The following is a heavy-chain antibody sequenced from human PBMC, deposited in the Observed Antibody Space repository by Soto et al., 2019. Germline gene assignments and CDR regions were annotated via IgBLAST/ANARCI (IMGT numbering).Heavy chain of an antibody. CDR3: AKEVIAARPYYFDH. Sequence: GGSLRLSCAASGFAFNNYAVSWARQTPGKGLEWVATISASGAYTFYADSVKGRFTISRDNSQNTLFLHMRSLRAGDTATYYCAKEVIAARPYYFDHWGQGTLVTVSS. J-gene: IGHJ4*02. CDR2: ISASGAYT. CDR1: GFAFNNYA. V-gene: IGHV3-23*01. D-gene: IGHD6-6*01.